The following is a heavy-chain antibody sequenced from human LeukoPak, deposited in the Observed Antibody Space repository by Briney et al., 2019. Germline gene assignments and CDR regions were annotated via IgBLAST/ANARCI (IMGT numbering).Heavy chain of an antibody. Sequence: PSETLSLTCAVYGGSFSGYYWSWIRQPPGKGREWIGEINHSGSTNYNPSLKSRVTISVDTSKNQFSLKLSPVTAADTAVYYCASRYCSSTSCHDYWGQGTLVTVSS. V-gene: IGHV4-34*01. J-gene: IGHJ4*02. D-gene: IGHD2-2*01. CDR3: ASRYCSSTSCHDY. CDR1: GGSFSGYY. CDR2: INHSGST.